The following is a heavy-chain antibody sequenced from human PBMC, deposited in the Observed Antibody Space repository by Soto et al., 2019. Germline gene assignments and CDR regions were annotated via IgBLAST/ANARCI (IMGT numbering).Heavy chain of an antibody. V-gene: IGHV4-34*01. CDR2: INHCGST. CDR1: GGSFSGYY. Sequence: PSETLSLTCAVYGGSFSGYYWSWIRQPPGKGLEWIGEINHCGSTNYNPSLKSRVTISVDTSKNQFSLKLSSVTAADTAVYYCASSSVYCSGGSCHEIDYWGQGTLVTVSS. CDR3: ASSSVYCSGGSCHEIDY. J-gene: IGHJ4*02. D-gene: IGHD2-15*01.